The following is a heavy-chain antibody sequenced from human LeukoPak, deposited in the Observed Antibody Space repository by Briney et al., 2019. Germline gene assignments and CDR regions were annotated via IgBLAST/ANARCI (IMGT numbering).Heavy chain of an antibody. V-gene: IGHV3-66*02. D-gene: IGHD6-19*01. J-gene: IGHJ4*02. CDR1: GFTVSANY. Sequence: PGGSLRLSCAASGFTVSANYMSWVRQAPGKGLEWVSVIYSGGSTYYADCVKGRFTIFRDSSKNTLYLQMNSLRAEDTAVYCCARDNGYNSGSLGCWGQGTLVTVSS. CDR2: IYSGGST. CDR3: ARDNGYNSGSLGC.